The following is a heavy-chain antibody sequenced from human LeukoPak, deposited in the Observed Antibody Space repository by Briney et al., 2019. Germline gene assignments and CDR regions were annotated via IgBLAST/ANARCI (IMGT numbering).Heavy chain of an antibody. V-gene: IGHV3-73*01. Sequence: QPGGSLKLSCAASGFTFRGSAMHWVRQASGKGLEWVGRIRSKANSYTTTYAASVKGRFTISRDDSKNTAYLQMNSLKTEDTAMYYCTRHPLWFGEPTSDYWGQGTPVTVSS. J-gene: IGHJ4*02. CDR1: GFTFRGSA. D-gene: IGHD3-10*01. CDR2: IRSKANSYTT. CDR3: TRHPLWFGEPTSDY.